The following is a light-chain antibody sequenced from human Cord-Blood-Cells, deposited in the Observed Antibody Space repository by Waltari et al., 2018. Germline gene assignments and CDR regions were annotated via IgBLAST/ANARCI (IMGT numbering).Light chain of an antibody. CDR2: DST. CDR3: QQRSNWPRT. V-gene: IGKV3-11*01. Sequence: EIVLTQSPATLSLSPGERATLSCRASQSVSSYLACYQQKQGQAPRLRIYDSTNRATGFPARFRGRGSETDFTLTISSLEREDFAVYYCQQRSNWPRTFGQGTKLEIK. J-gene: IGKJ2*01. CDR1: QSVSSY.